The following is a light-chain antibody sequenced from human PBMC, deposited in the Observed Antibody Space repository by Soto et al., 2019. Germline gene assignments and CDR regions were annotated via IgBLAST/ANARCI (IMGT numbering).Light chain of an antibody. CDR3: QHFNNYPT. CDR2: DDS. CDR1: QDISSA. Sequence: AIQLTQSPSSLSASVGDRVTIPCRASQDISSALAWYQQKPGKDPKLLMNDDSSLESGVPSRFSGSGSGADFTLTISSLQPEDFATYYCQHFNNYPTFGQGTRLEIK. V-gene: IGKV1D-13*01. J-gene: IGKJ5*01.